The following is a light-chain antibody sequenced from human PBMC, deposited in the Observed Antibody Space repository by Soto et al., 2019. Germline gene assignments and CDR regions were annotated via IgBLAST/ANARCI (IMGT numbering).Light chain of an antibody. J-gene: IGKJ1*01. CDR1: QSVRSN. Sequence: DIVMTQSPATLSVSPGDRATLSCRASQSVRSNLAWYLQKPGQAPKLLIFGASTRATGIPARFSGSGSGTEFTLTISSLQSEDFAVYFCQQYNNWPPTFGQGTRVEIK. CDR3: QQYNNWPPT. V-gene: IGKV3-15*01. CDR2: GAS.